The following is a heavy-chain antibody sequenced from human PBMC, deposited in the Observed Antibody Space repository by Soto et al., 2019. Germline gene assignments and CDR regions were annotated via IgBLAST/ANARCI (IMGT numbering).Heavy chain of an antibody. CDR2: IIPILGIA. V-gene: IGHV1-69*02. D-gene: IGHD6-13*01. Sequence: QVQLVQSGAEVKKPGSSVKVSCKASGGTFSSYTISWVRRAPGQGLEWMGRIIPILGIANYAQKFQGRVTIPADKSTSTAYMELSSLRSEDTAVYYCARASRGDSSSWYRLGWFDPWGQRTLVTVSS. CDR3: ARASRGDSSSWYRLGWFDP. CDR1: GGTFSSYT. J-gene: IGHJ5*02.